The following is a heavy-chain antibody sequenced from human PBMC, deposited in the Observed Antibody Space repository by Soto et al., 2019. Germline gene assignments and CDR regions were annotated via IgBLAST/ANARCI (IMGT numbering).Heavy chain of an antibody. CDR1: GYTFTNSG. CDR3: ARDPGVAATGYGMDV. V-gene: IGHV1-3*01. J-gene: IGHJ6*02. CDR2: INVGNGNT. Sequence: QVQLVQSGAALKRPGASVKVSCKASGYTFTNSGMHWVRQAPGQRPEWMVWINVGNGNTKYSQKFQGRVTLIRDTSASTVFMEVNSLRYEDTAVYYCARDPGVAATGYGMDVWGQGTTVIVSS. D-gene: IGHD2-15*01.